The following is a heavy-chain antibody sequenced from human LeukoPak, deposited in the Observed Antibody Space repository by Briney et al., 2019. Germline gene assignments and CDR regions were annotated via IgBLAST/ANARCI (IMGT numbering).Heavy chain of an antibody. CDR1: GGSFSGYY. J-gene: IGHJ4*02. Sequence: SETLPLTCAVYGGSFSGYYWSWIRQPPGKGLEWIGEINHSGSTNYNPSLKSRVTISVDTSKNQFSLKLSSVTAADTAVYYCARGPKRIFDYWGQGTLVTVSS. CDR3: ARGPKRIFDY. D-gene: IGHD2-15*01. V-gene: IGHV4-34*01. CDR2: INHSGST.